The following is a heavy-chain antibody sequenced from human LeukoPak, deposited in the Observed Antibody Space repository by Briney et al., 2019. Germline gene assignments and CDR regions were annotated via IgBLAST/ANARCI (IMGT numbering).Heavy chain of an antibody. CDR1: GFTVSSNY. Sequence: PGGSLRLSCAASGFTVSSNYMSWVRQAPGKGLEWVSVIYSGGSTYYAGSVKGRFTISRDNSKNTLYLQMNSLRAEDTAVYYCARVSWVANYMDVWGKGTTVTVSS. CDR3: ARVSWVANYMDV. V-gene: IGHV3-53*01. CDR2: IYSGGST. D-gene: IGHD2-15*01. J-gene: IGHJ6*03.